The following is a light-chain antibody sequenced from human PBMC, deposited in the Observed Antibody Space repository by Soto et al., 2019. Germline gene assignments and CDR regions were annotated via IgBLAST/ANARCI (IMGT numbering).Light chain of an antibody. CDR2: DAS. Sequence: EIVLTQSPATLSLSPGERATLSCRASQSVSTNLAWYQQKPGQPPRLLIYDASNRATGIPARFSGSGSGTGFTLTISSLEPEDFAVYYCQQRSKWPLTFGGGTKVDIK. CDR3: QQRSKWPLT. J-gene: IGKJ4*01. CDR1: QSVSTN. V-gene: IGKV3-11*01.